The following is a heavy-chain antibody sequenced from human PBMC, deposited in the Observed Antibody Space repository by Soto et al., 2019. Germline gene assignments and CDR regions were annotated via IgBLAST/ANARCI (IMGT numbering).Heavy chain of an antibody. CDR1: GGSLSSDY. CDR2: IYYSDST. D-gene: IGHD3-9*01. V-gene: IGHV4-59*08. CDR3: ARHYAPGYYDILIGLHHSYSMDF. Sequence: PSETLSLTCTVSGGSLSSDYWNCIRQSPGKGLENLGYIYYSDSTNYNPSFKSRITISVDTSRNQFSLTLSSMTAADTAVYYCARHYAPGYYDILIGLHHSYSMDFRGKGIFGHRFL. J-gene: IGHJ6*04.